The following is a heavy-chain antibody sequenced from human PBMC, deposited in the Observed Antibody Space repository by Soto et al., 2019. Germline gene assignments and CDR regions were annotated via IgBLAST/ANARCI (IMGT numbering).Heavy chain of an antibody. J-gene: IGHJ5*02. CDR3: ARIPVDTSMIYWLDP. V-gene: IGHV4-61*08. Sequence: SETLSLTCTVSGGSVSSGDYYWSWIRQPPGKGLEWIGYIYYSGNTNYNPSLKSRVIISVDTSKNLFSLKLTSVTAADTAVHYCARIPVDTSMIYWLDPWGQGTLVT. CDR1: GGSVSSGDYY. D-gene: IGHD5-18*01. CDR2: IYYSGNT.